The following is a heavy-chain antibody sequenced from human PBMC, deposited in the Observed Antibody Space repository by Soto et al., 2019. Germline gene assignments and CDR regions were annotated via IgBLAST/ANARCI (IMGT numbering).Heavy chain of an antibody. Sequence: QLQLQESGPGLVKPSETLSLTCTVSGGSISSSSYYWGWIRQPPGKGLEWIGSIYYSGSTYYNPSLKSRVTISVDTSKNQFSLKLSSVTAADTAVYYCARHPSRDRDSSGYRGGALDYWGQGTLVTVSS. D-gene: IGHD3-22*01. CDR1: GGSISSSSYY. CDR2: IYYSGST. CDR3: ARHPSRDRDSSGYRGGALDY. V-gene: IGHV4-39*01. J-gene: IGHJ4*02.